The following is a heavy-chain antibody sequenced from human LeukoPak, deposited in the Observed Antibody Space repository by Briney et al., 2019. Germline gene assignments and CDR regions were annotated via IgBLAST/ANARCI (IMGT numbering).Heavy chain of an antibody. Sequence: GGSLRLPCAASGFTFSRYWMSWVRQAPGKGLEWVANIKQDGSEKYYVDSVKGRFTISRDNAKNSLYLQMNSLRAEDTAVYYCARNGRVLEWLSRTTTDAFDIWGQGTMVTVSS. D-gene: IGHD3-3*01. CDR1: GFTFSRYW. J-gene: IGHJ3*02. V-gene: IGHV3-7*01. CDR2: IKQDGSEK. CDR3: ARNGRVLEWLSRTTTDAFDI.